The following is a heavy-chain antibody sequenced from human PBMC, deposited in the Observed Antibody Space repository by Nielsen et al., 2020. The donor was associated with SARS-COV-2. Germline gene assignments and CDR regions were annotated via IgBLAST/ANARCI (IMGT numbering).Heavy chain of an antibody. CDR2: ISWNSGSI. J-gene: IGHJ3*02. V-gene: IGHV3-9*01. Sequence: GGSLRLSCAASGFTVSSNYMSWVRQAPGKGLEWVSVISWNSGSIGYADSVKGRFTISRDNAKNSLYLQMNSLRAEDTALYYCGSGSDAFDIWGQGTMVTVSS. CDR3: GSGSDAFDI. D-gene: IGHD3-10*01. CDR1: GFTVSSNY.